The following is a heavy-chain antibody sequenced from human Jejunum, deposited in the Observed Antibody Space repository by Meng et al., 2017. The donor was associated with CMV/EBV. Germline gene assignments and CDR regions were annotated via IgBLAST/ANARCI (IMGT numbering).Heavy chain of an antibody. V-gene: IGHV3-66*02. CDR2: IYGGGTT. CDR1: RFTVRSNY. J-gene: IGHJ4*02. D-gene: IGHD3-10*01. Sequence: SRFTVRSNYMSWVRQAPGKGLEWVSIIYGGGTTYYADSVKGRFTISRDNSNNILYLQMNSLTPEDTAVYFCARDEYGSGSCLDYWGQGTLVTVSS. CDR3: ARDEYGSGSCLDY.